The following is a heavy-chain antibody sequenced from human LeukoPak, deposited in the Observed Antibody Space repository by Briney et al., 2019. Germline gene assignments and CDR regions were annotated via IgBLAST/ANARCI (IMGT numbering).Heavy chain of an antibody. J-gene: IGHJ3*02. D-gene: IGHD6-19*01. CDR1: GGSISSYY. CDR3: ARELGRDIAVAGFDAFDI. Sequence: SETLSLTCTVSGGSISSYYWSWIRQPPGKGLEWIGYIYYSGSTNYNPSLKSRVTISVDTSKNQFSLQLNSVTPEDTAVYYCARELGRDIAVAGFDAFDIWGQGTMVTVSS. CDR2: IYYSGST. V-gene: IGHV4-59*12.